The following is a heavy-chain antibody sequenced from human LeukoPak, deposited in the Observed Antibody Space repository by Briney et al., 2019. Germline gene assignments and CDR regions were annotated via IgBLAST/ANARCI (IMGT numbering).Heavy chain of an antibody. D-gene: IGHD3-16*01. J-gene: IGHJ4*02. CDR2: ISAYNGNT. V-gene: IGHV1-18*04. Sequence: ASVKVSCKASGYTFTGYYMHWVRQAPGRGLEWMGWISAYNGNTNYAQKLQGRVTMTTDTSTSTAYMELRSLRSDDTAVYYCARSPPRRGSYFDYWGQGTLVTV. CDR1: GYTFTGYY. CDR3: ARSPPRRGSYFDY.